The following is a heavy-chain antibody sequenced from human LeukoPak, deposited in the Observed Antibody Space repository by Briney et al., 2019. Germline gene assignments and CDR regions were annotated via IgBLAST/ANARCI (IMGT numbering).Heavy chain of an antibody. Sequence: PGGSLRLSCAASGFTFSSYTMHWVRQAPGKGLEWVAFISYDGSNKYYADSVKGRFTISRDNSKNTLYLQMNSLRAEDTAVYYCARGSQGGSYYEGVFDYWGQGTLVTVYS. V-gene: IGHV3-30*04. D-gene: IGHD1-26*01. CDR3: ARGSQGGSYYEGVFDY. CDR1: GFTFSSYT. CDR2: ISYDGSNK. J-gene: IGHJ4*02.